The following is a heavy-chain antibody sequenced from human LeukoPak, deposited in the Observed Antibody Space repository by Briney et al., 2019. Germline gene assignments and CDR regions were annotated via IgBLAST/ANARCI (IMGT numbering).Heavy chain of an antibody. Sequence: ASVKVSCKASGYTFTSYAFSWVRQAPGQGLEWMGWISAYKGKTNYAQKLQGRVTMTTDTSTSTAYMELRSLRSDDTAVYYCARYNSGWYVAFDMWGQGTMVTVSS. J-gene: IGHJ3*02. CDR2: ISAYKGKT. CDR1: GYTFTSYA. D-gene: IGHD6-19*01. V-gene: IGHV1-18*01. CDR3: ARYNSGWYVAFDM.